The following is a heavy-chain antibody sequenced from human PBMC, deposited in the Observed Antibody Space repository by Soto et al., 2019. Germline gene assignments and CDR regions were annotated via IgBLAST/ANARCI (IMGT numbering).Heavy chain of an antibody. D-gene: IGHD2-2*02. Sequence: SETLSLTCTVSGGSISSGGYYWSWIRQHPGKGLEWIGYIYYSGSTYYNPSLKSRVTISVDTSKNQFSLKLSSVTAADTAVYYCARGGCSSTSCYTDYYYGMDVWGQGTTVTVSS. J-gene: IGHJ6*02. CDR2: IYYSGST. V-gene: IGHV4-31*03. CDR1: GGSISSGGYY. CDR3: ARGGCSSTSCYTDYYYGMDV.